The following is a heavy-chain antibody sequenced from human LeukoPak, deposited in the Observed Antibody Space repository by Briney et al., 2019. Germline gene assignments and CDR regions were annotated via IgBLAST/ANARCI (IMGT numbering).Heavy chain of an antibody. J-gene: IGHJ4*02. V-gene: IGHV4-39*01. Sequence: SETLSLTCTVSGGSITSGDYYWSWIRQPPGKGLEWIGSIYYSGRTYYNPSLKRRVTISVDTSKNQFSLKLSSVTAADTAVYYCARLPLVAATPIDYWGQGTLVTVSS. D-gene: IGHD2-15*01. CDR3: ARLPLVAATPIDY. CDR2: IYYSGRT. CDR1: GGSITSGDYY.